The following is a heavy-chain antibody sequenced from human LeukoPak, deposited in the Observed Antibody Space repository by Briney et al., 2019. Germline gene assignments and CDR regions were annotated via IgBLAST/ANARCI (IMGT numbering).Heavy chain of an antibody. CDR2: IYYSGSS. J-gene: IGHJ4*02. CDR3: ARANSSSWWGDYFDY. CDR1: GGSISSYY. V-gene: IGHV4-59*01. D-gene: IGHD6-13*01. Sequence: SETLSLTCTVSGGSISSYYWSWIRQPPGKGLEWIGYIYYSGSSKYNPSLKSRVTVSVDTSKNQFSLKLSSVTAADTAVYYCARANSSSWWGDYFDYWGQGTLVTVSS.